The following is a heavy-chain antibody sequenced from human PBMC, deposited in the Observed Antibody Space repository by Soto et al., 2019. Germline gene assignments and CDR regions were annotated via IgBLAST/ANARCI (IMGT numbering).Heavy chain of an antibody. CDR2: VDYSGNS. D-gene: IGHD6-19*01. J-gene: IGHJ4*02. CDR1: GGSINTYY. CDR3: ARNWFSLAGRFNFDY. Sequence: LSLTCTVSGGSINTYYWSWIRQPPGKGLEWIGYVDYSGNSDSSPSLKSRVTISIDTSKKQVSLKLNSVTAADTAVYYCARNWFSLAGRFNFDYWGQGTPVTVSS. V-gene: IGHV4-59*01.